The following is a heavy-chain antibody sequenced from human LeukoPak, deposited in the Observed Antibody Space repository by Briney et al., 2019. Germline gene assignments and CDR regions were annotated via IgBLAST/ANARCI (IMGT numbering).Heavy chain of an antibody. D-gene: IGHD1-26*01. Sequence: SVKVSCKASGGTFSSYAISWVRQAPGQGLEWMGGIIPIFGTANYAQKSQGRVTITADESTSTAYMELSSLRSEDTAVYYCARAELLRYRFDYWGQGTLVTVSS. CDR1: GGTFSSYA. CDR3: ARAELLRYRFDY. V-gene: IGHV1-69*01. J-gene: IGHJ4*02. CDR2: IIPIFGTA.